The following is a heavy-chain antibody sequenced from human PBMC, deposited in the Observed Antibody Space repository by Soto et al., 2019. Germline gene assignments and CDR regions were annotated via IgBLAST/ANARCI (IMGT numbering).Heavy chain of an antibody. V-gene: IGHV3-23*01. CDR3: AKSPLGYCIGGSCYPPHYVDD. J-gene: IGHJ4*02. CDR2: VGGSGDST. D-gene: IGHD2-15*01. CDR1: GFTFSNYA. Sequence: EVQLLDSGGGLVQPGGSLRLSCAASGFTFSNYAMSWVRQAPGKGLEWVSGVGGSGDSTYYADSVKGRFTITKDNSKVTLYLESNSLRAGDTAVYYCAKSPLGYCIGGSCYPPHYVDDWGQGTLVTVSS.